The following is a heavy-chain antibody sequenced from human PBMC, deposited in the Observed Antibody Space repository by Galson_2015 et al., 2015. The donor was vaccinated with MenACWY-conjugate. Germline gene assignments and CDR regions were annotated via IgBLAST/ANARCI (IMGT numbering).Heavy chain of an antibody. V-gene: IGHV6-1*01. J-gene: IGHJ4*02. CDR1: GDSVSSNSAA. Sequence: CAISGDSVSSNSAAWNWIRQSPSGGLEWLGRTYYRSKWSNDYAGSVRGRITINPDTSKNQFSLQLNSVTPEDTAVYYCARITGGYPDSWGQGTLVTVSS. CDR3: ARITGGYPDS. D-gene: IGHD7-27*01. CDR2: TYYRSKWSN.